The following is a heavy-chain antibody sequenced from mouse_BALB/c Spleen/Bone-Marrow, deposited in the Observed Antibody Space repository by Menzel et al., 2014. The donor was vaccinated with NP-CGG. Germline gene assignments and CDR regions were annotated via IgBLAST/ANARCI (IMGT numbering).Heavy chain of an antibody. Sequence: EVKLVESGGGLVQPGGSQKLSCATSGFTFSDYYMYWVRQTPEKRLEWVAYITKGGGSTYYPDIVKGRFTISRDNAKNTLYLQMSRLKSEDTAMYYCARQLAYAMDYWGQGTSVTVSS. CDR3: ARQLAYAMDY. CDR2: ITKGGGST. V-gene: IGHV5-12*02. CDR1: GFTFSDYY. D-gene: IGHD4-1*01. J-gene: IGHJ4*01.